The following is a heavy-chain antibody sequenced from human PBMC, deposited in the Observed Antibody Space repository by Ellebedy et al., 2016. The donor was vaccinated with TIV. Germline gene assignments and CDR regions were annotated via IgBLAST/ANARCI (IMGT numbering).Heavy chain of an antibody. CDR2: IYWDDDK. CDR1: GFSLTSSGVG. D-gene: IGHD6-19*01. J-gene: IGHJ2*01. V-gene: IGHV2-5*02. Sequence: SGPTLVXPTQTLTLTCTFSGFSLTSSGVGVGWIRQAPGKAPEWLALIYWDDDKRYSPSLKSRLTITKDTSKNQVVLTMTNMDPVDTATYYCAHCSGWKPTNWYFDLWGRGTLVTVSS. CDR3: AHCSGWKPTNWYFDL.